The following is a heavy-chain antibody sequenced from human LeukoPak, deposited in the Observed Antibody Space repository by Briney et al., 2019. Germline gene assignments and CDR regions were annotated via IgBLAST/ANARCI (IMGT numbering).Heavy chain of an antibody. J-gene: IGHJ6*03. CDR1: GFTFSSYS. CDR2: ISSSSSTI. Sequence: GGSLRLSCAASGFTFSSYSMNWVRQAPGKGLEWVSYISSSSSTIYYADSVKGRFTISRDNAKNSLYLQMNSLRAEDTAVYYCARLSGCSSTSPRRDYYYYMDVWGKGTTVTVSS. D-gene: IGHD2-2*01. V-gene: IGHV3-48*04. CDR3: ARLSGCSSTSPRRDYYYYMDV.